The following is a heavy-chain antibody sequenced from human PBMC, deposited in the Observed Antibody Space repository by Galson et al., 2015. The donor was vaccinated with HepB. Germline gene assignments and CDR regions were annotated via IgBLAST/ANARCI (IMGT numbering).Heavy chain of an antibody. D-gene: IGHD1-26*01. CDR2: ISAYSGNT. J-gene: IGHJ4*02. CDR3: ARAGGEWEPIDF. V-gene: IGHV1-18*01. Sequence: SVKVSCKASGYSFYTNGIAWVRQAPGQGLEWEGWISAYSGNTKYAEKFQDRVTLTAETSTTTAYMELRSLRSDDTALYYCARAGGEWEPIDFWGQGTLVSVSA. CDR1: GYSFYTNG.